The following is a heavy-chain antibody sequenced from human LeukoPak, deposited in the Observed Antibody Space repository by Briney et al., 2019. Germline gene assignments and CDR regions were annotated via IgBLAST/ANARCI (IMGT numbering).Heavy chain of an antibody. CDR2: IKQDGSEK. V-gene: IGHV3-7*01. D-gene: IGHD2-2*01. J-gene: IGHJ5*01. CDR3: ARDDCSSISCYHNWFDS. Sequence: GGSLRLSCAASGSTFSSYWMSWVRQAPGKGLEWVANIKQDGSEKYYVDSVKGRFTISRDNAKNSLYLQMNSLRAEDTAVYYCARDDCSSISCYHNWFDSWGQGTLVTVSS. CDR1: GSTFSSYW.